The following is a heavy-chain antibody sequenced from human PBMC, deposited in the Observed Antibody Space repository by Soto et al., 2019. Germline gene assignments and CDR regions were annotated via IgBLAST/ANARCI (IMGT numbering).Heavy chain of an antibody. Sequence: PGGSLRLSCAASGFTFSSYAMHWVRQAPGTGLDWVAVISYEGSNKYYADSVKGRFTISRDNSKNTLYLQMNVLRTEDTAVYYCARVLGGMSTVPFDYWGQGALVTAPQ. CDR1: GFTFSSYA. CDR3: ARVLGGMSTVPFDY. J-gene: IGHJ4*02. CDR2: ISYEGSNK. D-gene: IGHD4-4*01. V-gene: IGHV3-30-3*01.